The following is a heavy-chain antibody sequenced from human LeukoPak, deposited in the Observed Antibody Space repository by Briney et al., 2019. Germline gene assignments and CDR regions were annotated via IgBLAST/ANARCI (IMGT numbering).Heavy chain of an antibody. CDR1: GGSISSHY. CDR3: ASIAYYYDSSGYPNWFDP. J-gene: IGHJ5*02. CDR2: IYYSGST. D-gene: IGHD3-22*01. V-gene: IGHV4-39*06. Sequence: SETLSLTCTVSGGSISSHYWSWIRQPPGKGLEWIGSIYYSGSTYYNPSLKSRVTISVDTSKNQFPLKLSSVTAADTAVYYCASIAYYYDSSGYPNWFDPWGQGTLVTVSS.